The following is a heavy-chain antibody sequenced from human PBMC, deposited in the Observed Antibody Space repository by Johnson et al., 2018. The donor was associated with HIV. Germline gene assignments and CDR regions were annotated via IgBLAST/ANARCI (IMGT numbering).Heavy chain of an antibody. D-gene: IGHD2-2*02. J-gene: IGHJ3*02. CDR1: GFTFSDHY. CDR3: ASGEGRIPHAFDI. Sequence: VQLVESGGGLVQPGGSLRLSCAASGFTFSDHYMDWVRQAPGKGLEWVGRSSGSTIYYADSVKGRFTISRDNAKNSLYLQMNSLRAEDMAVYYCASGEGRIPHAFDIWGQGTMVTVSS. V-gene: IGHV3-69-1*01. CDR2: RSSGSTI.